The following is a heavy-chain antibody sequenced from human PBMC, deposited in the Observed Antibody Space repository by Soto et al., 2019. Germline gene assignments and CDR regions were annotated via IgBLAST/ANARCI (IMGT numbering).Heavy chain of an antibody. CDR1: GYTFTSYG. V-gene: IGHV1-18*01. CDR3: ARDLIAATGADS. CDR2: ISTYNGNT. Sequence: QVQLVQSGAEVKKPGASVKVSCKPSGYTFTSYGISWVRLAPGQGPEWMGWISTYNGNTNYAQKFQGRVTMATDTSTRTAYTELRSLRSDDTAVYYCARDLIAATGADSWGQGTLVTGSS. J-gene: IGHJ4*02. D-gene: IGHD6-13*01.